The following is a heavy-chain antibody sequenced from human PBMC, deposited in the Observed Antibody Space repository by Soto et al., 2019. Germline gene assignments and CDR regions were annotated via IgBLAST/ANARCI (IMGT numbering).Heavy chain of an antibody. CDR3: ARGPRLGFYGMDV. CDR2: INSGDGSIT. V-gene: IGHV3-74*01. Sequence: EVQLVESGGGLVEPGGSLRLSCAASGFTSSSYWMHSVRQAPGKGLVWVSRINSGDGSITGYADSVKGRFTVSRDNAKNTLYLQLNSLGGEDTDGYYCARGPRLGFYGMDVWGQGTTVTVSS. D-gene: IGHD3-16*01. CDR1: GFTSSSYW. J-gene: IGHJ6*02.